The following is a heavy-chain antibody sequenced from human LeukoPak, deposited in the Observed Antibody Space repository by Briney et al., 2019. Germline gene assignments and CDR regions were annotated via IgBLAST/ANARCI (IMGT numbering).Heavy chain of an antibody. V-gene: IGHV3-9*01. CDR2: ISWNSGSI. CDR1: GFTFDDYA. D-gene: IGHD2-21*02. Sequence: GRSLRLSCAASGFTFDDYAMHWVRQAPGKGLEWVSGISWNSGSIGYADSVKGRFTISRDNAMNSLYLQMNSLRAEDTALYYCAKGPGSIVVVTAYFDYWGQGTLVTVSS. J-gene: IGHJ4*02. CDR3: AKGPGSIVVVTAYFDY.